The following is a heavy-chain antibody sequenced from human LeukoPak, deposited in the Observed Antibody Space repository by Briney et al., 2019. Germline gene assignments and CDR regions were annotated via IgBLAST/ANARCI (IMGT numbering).Heavy chain of an antibody. J-gene: IGHJ4*02. D-gene: IGHD1-26*01. CDR2: IKKDGSEK. CDR3: ARGRYSGTTFYFDY. CDR1: GFIFNTYW. V-gene: IGHV3-7*01. Sequence: PGGSLRLSCAASGFIFNTYWMSWVRQAPGKGLELVANIKKDGSEKDYVDSVKVRFTISRDNAENSLYLQMNSLRAEDTAIYYCARGRYSGTTFYFDYWGQGTLVSVSS.